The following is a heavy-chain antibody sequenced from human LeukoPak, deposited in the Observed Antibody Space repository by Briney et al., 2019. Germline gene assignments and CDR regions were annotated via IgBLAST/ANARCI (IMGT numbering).Heavy chain of an antibody. J-gene: IGHJ3*02. D-gene: IGHD6-19*01. CDR2: ISGSGVST. V-gene: IGHV3-23*01. CDR1: GFTFSSYA. Sequence: GGSLRLSCAASGFTFSSYAMSGVGQAPGKGLEWGSAISGSGVSTYYADSVKGRFTISRDNSKNSLYLQMNSLRAEDTAVYYCAKTDQYGSGWIDAFDIWGQGTMVTVSS. CDR3: AKTDQYGSGWIDAFDI.